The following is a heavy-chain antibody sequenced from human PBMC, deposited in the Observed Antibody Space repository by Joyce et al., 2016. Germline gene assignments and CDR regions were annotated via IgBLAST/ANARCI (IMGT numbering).Heavy chain of an antibody. CDR3: AREGLPHGGFDY. CDR2: IKSENGDT. Sequence: QVQLVQSGTEVKKPGASVKVSCKASGFTVTGYYMHWVRQAPGQGLEMRGWIKSENGDTHYTQNFQCRVTMTRDTSINTAYMEVTRLRSDDTAFYYCAREGLPHGGFDYWGLGTLVTVSS. V-gene: IGHV1-2*02. CDR1: GFTVTGYY. J-gene: IGHJ4*02.